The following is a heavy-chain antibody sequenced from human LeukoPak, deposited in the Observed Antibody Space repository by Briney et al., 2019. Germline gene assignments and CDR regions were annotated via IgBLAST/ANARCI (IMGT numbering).Heavy chain of an antibody. J-gene: IGHJ6*03. Sequence: ASVKVSCKASGYTFTGYYMHWVRQAPGQGLEWMGWINPNSGGTNYAQKFQGRVTMTRDTSISTAYMELSRLRSADTAVYSCAVSPVGYYSYMDVWGKGTTVTISS. CDR1: GYTFTGYY. CDR2: INPNSGGT. D-gene: IGHD3-16*01. V-gene: IGHV1-2*02. CDR3: AVSPVGYYSYMDV.